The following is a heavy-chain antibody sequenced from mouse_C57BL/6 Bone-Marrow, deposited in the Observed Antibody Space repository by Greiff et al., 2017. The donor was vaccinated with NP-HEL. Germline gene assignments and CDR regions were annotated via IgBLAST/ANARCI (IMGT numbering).Heavy chain of an antibody. CDR2: IWTGGGT. CDR1: GFSLTSYA. V-gene: IGHV2-9-1*01. J-gene: IGHJ2*01. CDR3: ARNLCDDYAVDY. D-gene: IGHD2-4*01. Sequence: VQLVESGPGLVAPSQSLSITCTVSGFSLTSYAISWVRQPPGKGLEWLGVIWTGGGTTYNSALKSRLSSSKDNSKSQVFLKMNSLQTDDTARYYCARNLCDDYAVDYWGQGTTLTVSS.